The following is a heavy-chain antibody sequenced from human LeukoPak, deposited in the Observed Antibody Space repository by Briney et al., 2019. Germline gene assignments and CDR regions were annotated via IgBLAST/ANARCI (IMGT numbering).Heavy chain of an antibody. Sequence: GGSLRLSCAASGFTFSSYWMSWVRQAPGKGLEWVANIKQDGSEKYYVDSVKGRFTISRDNAKNSLYLQMNSLRAEDTAVYYCTRERGFIAAAADFDYWGQGTLVTVSS. CDR3: TRERGFIAAAADFDY. CDR2: IKQDGSEK. D-gene: IGHD6-13*01. CDR1: GFTFSSYW. V-gene: IGHV3-7*01. J-gene: IGHJ4*02.